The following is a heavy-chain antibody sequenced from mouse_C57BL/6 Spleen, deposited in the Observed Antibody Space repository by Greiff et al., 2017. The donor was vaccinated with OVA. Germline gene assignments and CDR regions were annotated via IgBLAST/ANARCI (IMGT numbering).Heavy chain of an antibody. CDR1: GYTFTSYW. V-gene: IGHV1-53*01. Sequence: VQLQQPGAELVRPGSSVKLSCKASGYTFTSYWMHWVKQRPGQGLEWIGNINPSNGGTNHNEKFKSKATLTVDKSSSTAYMQLSSLTSEDSAVYYCARWTLLGNFDYWGQGTTLTVSS. J-gene: IGHJ2*01. CDR3: ARWTLLGNFDY. D-gene: IGHD4-1*01. CDR2: INPSNGGT.